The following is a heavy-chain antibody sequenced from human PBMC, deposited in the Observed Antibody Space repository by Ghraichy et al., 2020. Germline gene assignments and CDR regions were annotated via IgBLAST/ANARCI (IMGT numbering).Heavy chain of an antibody. D-gene: IGHD4-11*01. J-gene: IGHJ4*02. CDR3: ARDYSNYVDFDY. Sequence: GGSLRLSCAASGFTFSSYGMHWVRQAPGKGLEWVAVIWYDGSNKYYADSVKGRFTISRDNSKNTLYLQMNSLRAEDTAVYYCARDYSNYVDFDYWGQGTLVTVSS. V-gene: IGHV3-33*08. CDR2: IWYDGSNK. CDR1: GFTFSSYG.